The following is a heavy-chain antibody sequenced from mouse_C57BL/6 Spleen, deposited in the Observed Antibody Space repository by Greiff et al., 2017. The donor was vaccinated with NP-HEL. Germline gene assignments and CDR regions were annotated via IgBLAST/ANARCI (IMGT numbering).Heavy chain of an antibody. V-gene: IGHV5-4*01. Sequence: DVQLVESGGGLVKPGGSLKLSCAASGFTFSSYAMSWVRQTPEKRLEWVATISDGGSYTYYPDNVKGRFTISRDNAKNNLYLQMSHLKSEDTAMYYCARGRSYYFDYWGQGTTLTVSS. J-gene: IGHJ2*01. CDR2: ISDGGSYT. CDR1: GFTFSSYA. CDR3: ARGRSYYFDY.